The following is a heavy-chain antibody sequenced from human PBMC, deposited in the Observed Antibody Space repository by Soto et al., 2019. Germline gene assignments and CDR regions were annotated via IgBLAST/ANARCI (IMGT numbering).Heavy chain of an antibody. V-gene: IGHV5-51*01. CDR2: IWPGDSDT. CDR3: ARPRPYSASGHYFDY. Sequence: PGESLKISCKGSGYSFSNYWIAWVRQMPGGGLEWMGIIWPGDSDTRYSPSFLGQVTISADRSISTAYLQWNSLRASDTAMYFSARPRPYSASGHYFDYWGQGTVVTVSS. J-gene: IGHJ4*02. CDR1: GYSFSNYW. D-gene: IGHD1-26*01.